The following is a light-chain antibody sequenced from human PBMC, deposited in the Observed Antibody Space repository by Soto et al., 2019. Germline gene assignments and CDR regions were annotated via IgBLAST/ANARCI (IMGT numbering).Light chain of an antibody. J-gene: IGKJ2*01. CDR2: CAL. CDR1: QSVSSTY. CDR3: QHYGSSPYT. Sequence: ENVLTQSPGTTSFSPREGAPLSCRAIQSVSSTYLAWYQQKPGQTPRLRIYCALSHATAIPALFSGSGSGTDYAITISRMEPEDFAVYYCQHYGSSPYTFGQGTKVEI. V-gene: IGKV3-20*01.